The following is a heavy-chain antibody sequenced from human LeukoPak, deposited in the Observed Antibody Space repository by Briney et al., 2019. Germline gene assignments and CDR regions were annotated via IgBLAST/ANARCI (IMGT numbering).Heavy chain of an antibody. V-gene: IGHV3-15*01. J-gene: IGHJ4*02. CDR2: IKGEPDGGTT. D-gene: IGHD3-10*01. Sequence: GGSLRLSCAASGFTFSSYSMNWVRQAPGKGLEWVGRIKGEPDGGTTDYAAPVKRRFTISRHDSKNTLYLQMNSLKTEDTAVYYCSTDFPMVRGVSFDYWGQGTLVTVSS. CDR3: STDFPMVRGVSFDY. CDR1: GFTFSSYS.